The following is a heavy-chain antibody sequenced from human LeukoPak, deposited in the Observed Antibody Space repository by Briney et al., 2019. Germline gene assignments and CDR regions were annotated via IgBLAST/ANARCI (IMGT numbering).Heavy chain of an antibody. CDR3: AAGSSGYDDAFDI. CDR1: GFTFSSYA. V-gene: IGHV3-30-3*01. D-gene: IGHD3-22*01. Sequence: GRSLRLSCAASGFTFSSYAMHWVRQAPGKGLEWVAVISYDGSNKYYADSVKGRFTISRDNSKNTLYLQMNSLRAEDTAVYYCAAGSSGYDDAFDIWGQGTMVTVSS. J-gene: IGHJ3*02. CDR2: ISYDGSNK.